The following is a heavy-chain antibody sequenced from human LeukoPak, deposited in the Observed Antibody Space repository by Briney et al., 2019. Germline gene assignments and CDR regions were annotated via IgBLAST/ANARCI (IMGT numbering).Heavy chain of an antibody. D-gene: IGHD2-15*01. CDR1: GYSFTSYW. J-gene: IGHJ5*02. Sequence: GESLKISCKGSGYSFTSYWIGWVRQMPGKGLEWMGIIYPGDSDTRYSPSFQGQVTISADKSISTAYLQWSSLKASDTAMYYCARRDRGYGLLRSYNWFDPWGQGTLVTVSS. CDR3: ARRDRGYGLLRSYNWFDP. CDR2: IYPGDSDT. V-gene: IGHV5-51*01.